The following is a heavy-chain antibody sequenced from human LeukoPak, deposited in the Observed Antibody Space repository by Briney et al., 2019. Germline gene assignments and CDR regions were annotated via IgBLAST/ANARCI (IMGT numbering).Heavy chain of an antibody. Sequence: PSETLSLTCGVSGGSISSYYWSWIRQPPGKGLEWIGYIYYSGSTNYNPSLKSRVTISVDTSKNQFSLKLSSVTAADTAVYYCARAKSGLLWFGELSQGYFDYWGQGTLVTVSS. J-gene: IGHJ4*02. CDR2: IYYSGST. CDR3: ARAKSGLLWFGELSQGYFDY. V-gene: IGHV4-59*08. CDR1: GGSISSYY. D-gene: IGHD3-10*01.